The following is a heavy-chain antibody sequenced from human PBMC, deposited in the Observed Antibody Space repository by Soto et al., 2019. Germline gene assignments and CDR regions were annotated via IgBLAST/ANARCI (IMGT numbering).Heavy chain of an antibody. CDR2: INAKNGGT. Sequence: ASVKVSCKASSFTFIDFYIHWLRQAPGQGLEWMGWINAKNGGTRYAEKFQDRVTLTRDRSVRTAYLELQRLRSDDTAVYYCARSHWTDVICYTEVIRSWGQGTLVTVSS. D-gene: IGHD3-16*02. V-gene: IGHV1-2*02. J-gene: IGHJ4*02. CDR1: SFTFIDFY. CDR3: ARSHWTDVICYTEVIRS.